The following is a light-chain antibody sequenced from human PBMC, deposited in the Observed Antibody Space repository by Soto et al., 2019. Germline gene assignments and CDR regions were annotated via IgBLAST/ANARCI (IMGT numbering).Light chain of an antibody. CDR1: QSVGSY. V-gene: IGKV3-11*01. CDR2: DAS. J-gene: IGKJ4*01. CDR3: QQRSNWPSVT. Sequence: EIVLIQSPATLSLSPGERATLSCRASQSVGSYLAWYQHKPGQAPRLLISDASNRATGIPAMFSGSGSETDFTLTISSLEPEDSAVYYCQQRSNWPSVTFGGGTKVDIK.